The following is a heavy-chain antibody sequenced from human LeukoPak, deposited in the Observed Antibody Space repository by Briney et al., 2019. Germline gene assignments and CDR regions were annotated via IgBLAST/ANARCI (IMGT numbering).Heavy chain of an antibody. J-gene: IGHJ5*02. V-gene: IGHV3-23*01. Sequence: GGSLRLSCAAAGFTFSDYGMNWVRQAPGKGLEWVSGISGSGISTYYADSVKGRFTISRDNSKNTLSLQMNSLRAEDTAVYYCAKESTVTPGNVNWFDTWGQGTLVTVSS. D-gene: IGHD4-17*01. CDR3: AKESTVTPGNVNWFDT. CDR1: GFTFSDYG. CDR2: ISGSGIST.